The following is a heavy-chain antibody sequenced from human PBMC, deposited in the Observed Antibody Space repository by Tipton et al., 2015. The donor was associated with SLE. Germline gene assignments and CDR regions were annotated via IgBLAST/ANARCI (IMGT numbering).Heavy chain of an antibody. V-gene: IGHV4-30-2*01. CDR3: ARGRNDFWSGSHFYFFYLDV. J-gene: IGHJ6*03. CDR1: GDSISRGGYL. Sequence: TLSLTCAVSGDSISRGGYLWSWIRQPPGKGLEWIGDIYQTGSTYYTPSLGSRVIISMDRSKNEFSLRLNSVTAADTAVYYCARGRNDFWSGSHFYFFYLDVWGKGTTVAVSS. D-gene: IGHD3-3*01. CDR2: IYQTGST.